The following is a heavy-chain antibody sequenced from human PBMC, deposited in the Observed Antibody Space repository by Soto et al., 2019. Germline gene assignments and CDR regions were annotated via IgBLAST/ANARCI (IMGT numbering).Heavy chain of an antibody. J-gene: IGHJ3*01. CDR1: GVSITSGAYY. CDR2: IYYNGNT. D-gene: IGHD4-17*01. V-gene: IGHV4-31*03. CDR3: ARARLRAVYAFDF. Sequence: PPETLSLTCTLSGVSITSGAYYWTWVRQHPGKGLEWIGYIYYNGNTYFSPSLKSRLTISIDTSKNQFSLKLSSVTAADTAMYYCARARLRAVYAFDFWGQGTMVTVSS.